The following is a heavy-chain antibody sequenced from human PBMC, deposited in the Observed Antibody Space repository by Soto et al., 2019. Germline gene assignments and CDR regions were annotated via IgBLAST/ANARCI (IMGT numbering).Heavy chain of an antibody. CDR1: GFTSSSYW. Sequence: EVQLVQSGGGLVQPRGSLRLSCTASGFTSSSYWMHWVRQAPGKGLVWVSRINSDGSSTSYADSVKGRFTLSRDNAKKTLYLQMNSLRAEDTAGYYCVRTSLVVAAATREDYCGQGTLVTVSS. D-gene: IGHD2-15*01. CDR2: INSDGSST. V-gene: IGHV3-74*01. J-gene: IGHJ4*02. CDR3: VRTSLVVAAATREDY.